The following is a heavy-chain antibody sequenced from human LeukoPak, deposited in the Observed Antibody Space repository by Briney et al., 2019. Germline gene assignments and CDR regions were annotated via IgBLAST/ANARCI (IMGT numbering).Heavy chain of an antibody. D-gene: IGHD4-17*01. V-gene: IGHV4-39*01. Sequence: SDPLSLPCTVSGRSISSSSYYWPWIRQPPGKGLEWIVCFFYSGSPYYNPSLKRRVNISIDKANNHFSLKLDSVTAAHTVLYYCAKQSATAAVNDYWRQGTLVSVSS. CDR3: AKQSATAAVNDY. CDR2: FFYSGSP. J-gene: IGHJ4*02. CDR1: GRSISSSSYY.